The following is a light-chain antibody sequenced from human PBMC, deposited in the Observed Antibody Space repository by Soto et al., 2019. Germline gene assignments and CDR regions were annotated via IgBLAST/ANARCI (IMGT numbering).Light chain of an antibody. CDR2: DVS. J-gene: IGLJ1*01. V-gene: IGLV2-14*01. CDR3: SSYTSSSNV. CDR1: SSDVGGYNY. Sequence: QSVLTQPASGSGSPGQSITISCTGTSSDVGGYNYVSWYQQHPGKAPKLMIYDVSNRPSGVSNHFSGSKSGNTASLTISGLQAEDEADYYCSSYTSSSNVFGTGTKVTVL.